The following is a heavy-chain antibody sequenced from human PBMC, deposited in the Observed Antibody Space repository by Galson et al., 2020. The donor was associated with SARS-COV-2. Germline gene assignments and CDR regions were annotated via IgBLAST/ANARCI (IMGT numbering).Heavy chain of an antibody. Sequence: GGSLRLSCAASGFTFSSYAMSWVRQAPGKGLEWVSAISGSGGSTYYADSVKGRFTISRDNSKNTLYLQMNSLRAEDTAVYYCALAAAGHYYYYYMDVWGKGTTVTVSS. CDR1: GFTFSSYA. CDR2: ISGSGGST. CDR3: ALAAAGHYYYYYMDV. V-gene: IGHV3-23*01. J-gene: IGHJ6*03. D-gene: IGHD6-13*01.